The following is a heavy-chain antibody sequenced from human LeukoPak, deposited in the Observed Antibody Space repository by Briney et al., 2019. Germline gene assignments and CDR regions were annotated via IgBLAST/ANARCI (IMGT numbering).Heavy chain of an antibody. V-gene: IGHV1-18*01. CDR1: GYTFTSYG. CDR2: ISAYNGNT. D-gene: IGHD5-18*01. Sequence: ASVKVSCKASGYTFTSYGISWVRQAPGQGLEWMGWISAYNGNTNYAQKLQGRVTMTTDTSTSTAYMELRSLRSDDTAVYYCAREAIQLSVINYYYYYYMDVWGKGTTVTISS. CDR3: AREAIQLSVINYYYYYYMDV. J-gene: IGHJ6*03.